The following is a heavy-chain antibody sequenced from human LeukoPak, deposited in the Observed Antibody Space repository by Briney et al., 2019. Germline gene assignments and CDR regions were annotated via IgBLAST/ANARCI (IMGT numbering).Heavy chain of an antibody. CDR1: GFIFSTYT. Sequence: KTGGSLRLSCAAPGFIFSTYTMNWVRQAPGKGLEWVSSISSSSSYTNYADSVKGRFTISRDNAKNSLYLQMNSLRAEDTAVYYCARGFSAAAGTGAFDMWGQGTMVTVSS. D-gene: IGHD6-13*01. CDR2: ISSSSSYT. CDR3: ARGFSAAAGTGAFDM. J-gene: IGHJ3*02. V-gene: IGHV3-21*01.